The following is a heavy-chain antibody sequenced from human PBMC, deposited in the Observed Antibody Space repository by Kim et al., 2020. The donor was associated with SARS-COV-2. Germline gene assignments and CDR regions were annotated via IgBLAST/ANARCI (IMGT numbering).Heavy chain of an antibody. CDR1: GDSISTGGYY. V-gene: IGHV4-31*03. CDR2: IYYSGST. Sequence: SETLSLTCTVSGDSISTGGYYWSWIRQHPGKGLEWIGYIYYSGSTYYNPSLKSRDSISLDTPKNQFSLNLSSVTAADTAVYYCARRYGGYSNYFDFWGQGTRVTVSS. CDR3: ARRYGGYSNYFDF. J-gene: IGHJ4*02. D-gene: IGHD4-17*01.